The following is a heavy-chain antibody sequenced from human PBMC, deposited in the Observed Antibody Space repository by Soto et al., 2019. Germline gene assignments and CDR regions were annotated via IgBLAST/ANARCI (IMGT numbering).Heavy chain of an antibody. V-gene: IGHV5-10-1*01. CDR1: GHSFTSYW. J-gene: IGHJ6*02. D-gene: IGHD3-3*01. CDR2: IAPSDSYT. CDR3: ATRGRFLEWSDYYYYGMDV. Sequence: GESLKISCKGSGHSFTSYWISWVRQMPGKGLEWMGRIAPSDSYTNYSPSFQGHVTISADKSISTAYLQWSSLKASDTAMYYCATRGRFLEWSDYYYYGMDVWGQGTTVTVSS.